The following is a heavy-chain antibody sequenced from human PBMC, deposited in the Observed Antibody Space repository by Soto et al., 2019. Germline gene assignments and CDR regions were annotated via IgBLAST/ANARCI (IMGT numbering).Heavy chain of an antibody. CDR2: INAGNGNT. CDR3: ARHIRSSHWFDP. J-gene: IGHJ5*02. Sequence: ASVKVSCKASGYTFTSYAMHWVRQAPGQRLEWMGWINAGNGNTKYSQKFQGRVTITRDTSASTAYMELSSLRSEDTAVYYCARHIRSSHWFDPWGQGTLVTVSS. D-gene: IGHD6-13*01. CDR1: GYTFTSYA. V-gene: IGHV1-3*01.